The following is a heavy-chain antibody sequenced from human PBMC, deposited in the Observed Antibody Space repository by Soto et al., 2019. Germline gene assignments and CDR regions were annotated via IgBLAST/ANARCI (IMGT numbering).Heavy chain of an antibody. Sequence: QVQLVQSGAEVKKPGASVKVSCKASGYTFSTYGISWVRQAPGQGLEWMGWISVYNGNTKYAQKLQGRVTMTADTSTSTAYMELRSLRSDDTAVYYCAISPNYYYYMDVWSKGTTVTVSS. CDR2: ISVYNGNT. CDR3: AISPNYYYYMDV. V-gene: IGHV1-18*01. J-gene: IGHJ6*03. CDR1: GYTFSTYG.